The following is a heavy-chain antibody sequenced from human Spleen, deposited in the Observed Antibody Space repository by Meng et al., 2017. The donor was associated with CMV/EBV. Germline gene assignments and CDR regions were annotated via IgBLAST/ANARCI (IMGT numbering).Heavy chain of an antibody. J-gene: IGHJ4*02. CDR3: ARDFHNSDY. V-gene: IGHV3-21*01. Sequence: GGSLRLSCAASGFIFTDYTVNWVRQAPGKGLEWLSSVSGLGTIIYYTDSVKGRFTISRDNAKNSVHLQMNSLRAEDTAVYYCARDFHNSDYWGQGTVVTVSS. D-gene: IGHD1-1*01. CDR2: VSGLGTII. CDR1: GFIFTDYT.